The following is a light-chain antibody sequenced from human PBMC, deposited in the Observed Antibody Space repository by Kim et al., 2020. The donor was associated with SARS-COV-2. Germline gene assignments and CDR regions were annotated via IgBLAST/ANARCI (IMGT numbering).Light chain of an antibody. CDR2: NDN. CDR3: SSWADSLNGHVV. J-gene: IGLJ2*01. V-gene: IGLV1-44*01. CDR1: SPNIGSNA. Sequence: QRVTISCSGSSPNIGSNAVSWYQQLPGTAPKLLIYNDNHRPSGIPDRFSGSKSGTSASLAISGLQSEDEADYFCSSWADSLNGHVVFGGGTQLTVL.